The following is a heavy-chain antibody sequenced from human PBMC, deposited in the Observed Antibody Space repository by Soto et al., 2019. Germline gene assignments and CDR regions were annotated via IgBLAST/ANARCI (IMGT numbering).Heavy chain of an antibody. V-gene: IGHV1-8*01. CDR3: AKERERATETTLYYGMDV. J-gene: IGHJ6*02. CDR1: GCTFTSYD. D-gene: IGHD1-1*01. CDR2: MNPNSGNT. Sequence: ASVKVSCKASGCTFTSYDINWVRQATGQGLEWMGWMNPNSGNTGYAQKFQGRVTMTRNTSISTAYMELSTLRAEDTALYYCAKERERATETTLYYGMDVWGQGTTVTVSS.